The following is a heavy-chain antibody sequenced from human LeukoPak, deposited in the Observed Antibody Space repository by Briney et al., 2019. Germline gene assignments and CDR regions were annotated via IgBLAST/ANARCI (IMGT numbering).Heavy chain of an antibody. Sequence: SETLSLTCSVSGGPKSGCHGRGIRQPPGKGLEWIGYVYYSGTTNYNPSLMSRVTISMDTSKNQFSLKLNSVTAADTAVYSCARGHNRRCFDYWGQGTLVTVSS. CDR1: GGPKSGCH. D-gene: IGHD1-14*01. V-gene: IGHV4-59*01. J-gene: IGHJ4*02. CDR3: ARGHNRRCFDY. CDR2: VYYSGTT.